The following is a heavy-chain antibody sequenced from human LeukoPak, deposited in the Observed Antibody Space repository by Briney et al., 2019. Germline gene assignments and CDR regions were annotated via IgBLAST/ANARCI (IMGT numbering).Heavy chain of an antibody. CDR1: GGTFSSYA. D-gene: IGHD2-8*01. Sequence: SVKVSCKASGGTFSSYAISWVRQAPGQGLEWMGGIIPIFGTANYAQKFQGRVTITTDESTSTAYMELSSLRSEDTAVYYCARAGWYCTNGVCYEAFDYWGQGTLVTVSS. J-gene: IGHJ4*02. CDR3: ARAGWYCTNGVCYEAFDY. CDR2: IIPIFGTA. V-gene: IGHV1-69*05.